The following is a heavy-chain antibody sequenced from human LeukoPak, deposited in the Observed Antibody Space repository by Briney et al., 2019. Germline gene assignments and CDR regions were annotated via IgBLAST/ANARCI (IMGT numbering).Heavy chain of an antibody. CDR1: GGAFSVYN. Sequence: SETLSLTCAVYGGAFSVYNWSWICHPPQTGLEWVWDINHSGSTNYSPSLKSRVTIAVDTSKNQFSLKLSSVTAADTAVYYCARHSNFYGSGSYFDYWGQGALVTVSS. CDR2: INHSGST. CDR3: ARHSNFYGSGSYFDY. J-gene: IGHJ4*02. D-gene: IGHD3-10*01. V-gene: IGHV4-34*01.